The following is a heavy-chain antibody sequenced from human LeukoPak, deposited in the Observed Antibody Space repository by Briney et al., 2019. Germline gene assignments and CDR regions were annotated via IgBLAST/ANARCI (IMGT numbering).Heavy chain of an antibody. CDR1: GFSFGTYW. V-gene: IGHV3-7*01. CDR2: IDQHESET. CDR3: ARVDFSITMVRGVMPMFRC. Sequence: GGSLRLSCAASGFSFGTYWMTWVRQGPGKGLEWVANIDQHESETYYVDSVRGRFSVSRDNAKNSVYLQMNSLRAEDTAVYYCARVDFSITMVRGVMPMFRCWGQGTLVTVSS. D-gene: IGHD3-10*01. J-gene: IGHJ4*02.